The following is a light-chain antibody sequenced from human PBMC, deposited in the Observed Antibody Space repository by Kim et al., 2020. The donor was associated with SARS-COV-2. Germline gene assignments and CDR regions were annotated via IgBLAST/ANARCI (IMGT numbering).Light chain of an antibody. V-gene: IGKV1-5*03. CDR3: QQYHNYWT. CDR1: QSISDS. Sequence: SASVGDRVAISCRARQSISDSLAWYQQKPGKAHKLMIYEACNVESGVPSRCSGSGAGKDFTLTISSLQPDDFATYFCQQYHNYWTFGQGTKVDIK. J-gene: IGKJ1*01. CDR2: EAC.